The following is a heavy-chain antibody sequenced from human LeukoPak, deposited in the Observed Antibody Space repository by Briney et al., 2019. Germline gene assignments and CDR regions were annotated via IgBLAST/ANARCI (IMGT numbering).Heavy chain of an antibody. V-gene: IGHV3-21*01. CDR2: ISSSSSYI. Sequence: GGSLRLSCAASGFTFGSYSMNWVRQAPGKGLEWVSSISSSSSYIYYADSVKGRFTISRDNAKNSLYLQMNSLRAEDTAVYYCARGTYYFDYWGQGTLVTVSS. CDR3: ARGTYYFDY. CDR1: GFTFGSYS. J-gene: IGHJ4*02.